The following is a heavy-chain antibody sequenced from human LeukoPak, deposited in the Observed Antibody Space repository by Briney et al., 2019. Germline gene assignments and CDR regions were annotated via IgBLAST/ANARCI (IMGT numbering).Heavy chain of an antibody. V-gene: IGHV3-23*01. CDR3: AKGGSGSYYPYYYYYMDV. Sequence: QAGGSLRLSCAASGFTFSSYAMSWVRQAPGKGLEWVSAISGSGGSTYYADSVKGRFTISRDNSKNTLYLQMNSLRAEDTAVYYCAKGGSGSYYPYYYYYMDVWGKGTTVTVSS. CDR2: ISGSGGST. J-gene: IGHJ6*03. CDR1: GFTFSSYA. D-gene: IGHD3-10*01.